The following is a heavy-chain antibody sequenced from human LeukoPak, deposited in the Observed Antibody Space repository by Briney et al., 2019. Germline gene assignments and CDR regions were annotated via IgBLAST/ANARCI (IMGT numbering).Heavy chain of an antibody. V-gene: IGHV3-23*01. D-gene: IGHD4-23*01. CDR1: GFTFSSYA. CDR3: AREKSYGGNPLGFAP. J-gene: IGHJ5*02. Sequence: PGGSLRLSCAASGFTFSSYAMSWVRQAPGKGLEWVSAISGSGGSTYYADSVKGRFTISRDNSKNTLYLQMNSLRAEDTAVYYCAREKSYGGNPLGFAPWGQGTLVTVSS. CDR2: ISGSGGST.